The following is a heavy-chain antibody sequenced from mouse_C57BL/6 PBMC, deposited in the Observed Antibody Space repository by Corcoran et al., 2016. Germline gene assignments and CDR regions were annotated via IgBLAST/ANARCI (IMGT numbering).Heavy chain of an antibody. CDR1: GYTFTTYG. CDR3: ARDYGSSRDYAMDY. Sequence: QIQLVQSGPELKKPGETVKISCKASGYTFTTYGMSWVKQAPGKGLKWMGWINTYSGVPTYADDFKGRFAFSLETSASTAYLQINNLKNEDTATYFCARDYGSSRDYAMDYWGQGTSVTVSS. V-gene: IGHV9-3*01. CDR2: INTYSGVP. J-gene: IGHJ4*01. D-gene: IGHD1-1*01.